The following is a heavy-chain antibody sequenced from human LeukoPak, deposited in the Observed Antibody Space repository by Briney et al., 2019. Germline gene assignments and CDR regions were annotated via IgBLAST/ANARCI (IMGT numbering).Heavy chain of an antibody. V-gene: IGHV3-23*01. CDR1: GFTFSSYA. D-gene: IGHD1-7*01. Sequence: QSGGSLRLSCAASGFTFSSYAMSWVRQAPGKGLEWVSAISGSGGSTYYADSVKGRFTISRDNSKNTLYLQINSLRAEDTAVYYCAKYNWNYRSYYYYGMDVWGQGTTVTVSS. J-gene: IGHJ6*02. CDR3: AKYNWNYRSYYYYGMDV. CDR2: ISGSGGST.